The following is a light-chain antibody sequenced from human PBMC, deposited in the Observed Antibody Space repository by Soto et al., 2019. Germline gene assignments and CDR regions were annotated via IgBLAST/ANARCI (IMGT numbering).Light chain of an antibody. V-gene: IGKV3-20*01. Sequence: EIMLTQSPGTLSLSPGERATLSCRASQSVSNNYLAWDQQKPGQAPRLLIYGASNRATGIPDRFSGSGSGTDFTLTISRLEPEDFAVYYCQQYGSSGTFGQGTKVDIK. J-gene: IGKJ1*01. CDR1: QSVSNNY. CDR3: QQYGSSGT. CDR2: GAS.